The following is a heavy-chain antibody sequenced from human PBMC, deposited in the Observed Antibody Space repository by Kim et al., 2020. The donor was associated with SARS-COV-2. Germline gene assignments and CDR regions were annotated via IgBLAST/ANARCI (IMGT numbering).Heavy chain of an antibody. CDR3: AGESFDP. V-gene: IGHV4-4*06. Sequence: YRAGSTNSNPSLKSRVSMSLDRSKKQFSLNLTSVTAADTAVYYCAGESFDPWGQGTLVTVSS. J-gene: IGHJ5*02. CDR2: YRAGST.